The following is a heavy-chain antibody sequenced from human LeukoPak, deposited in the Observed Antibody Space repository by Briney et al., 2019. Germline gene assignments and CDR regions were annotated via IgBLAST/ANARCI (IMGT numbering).Heavy chain of an antibody. J-gene: IGHJ4*02. Sequence: GGSLRLSCVASRFAFSSYWMSWVRQAPGKGLEWVANIKQDGGEKYYVDSVKGRFTISRDNAKNSLFLQMNSLRVEDTAVYYCARLGGSYYTYWGQGTLVTVSS. CDR1: RFAFSSYW. V-gene: IGHV3-7*01. CDR3: ARLGGSYYTY. CDR2: IKQDGGEK. D-gene: IGHD1-26*01.